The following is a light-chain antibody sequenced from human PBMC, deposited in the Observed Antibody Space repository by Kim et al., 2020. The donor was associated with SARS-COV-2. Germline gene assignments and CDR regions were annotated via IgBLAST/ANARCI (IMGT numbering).Light chain of an antibody. CDR2: DAS. J-gene: IGKJ4*01. V-gene: IGKV1-13*02. CDR3: QQFNSYPL. Sequence: AIQLTQSPSSLSASVGDRVTITCRASQGISSALAWYQQKPGKAPKLLIYDASSLESGVPSRSSGSGSGTDFTLTISSLQPEEFATYYCQQFNSYPLFGGGAKVDIK. CDR1: QGISSA.